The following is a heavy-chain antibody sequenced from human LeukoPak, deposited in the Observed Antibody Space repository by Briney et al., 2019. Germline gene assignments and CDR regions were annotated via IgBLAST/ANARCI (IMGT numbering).Heavy chain of an antibody. CDR3: ARSGYTYGPATVRALYI. CDR1: GFTFSSYA. Sequence: GGSLRLSCVASGFTFSSYAMHWVRQAPGKGLEYVSAISMNGVRTYYADSVKGRFTISRANSTNMLYLQMSSLRAQDTAVYYFARSGYTYGPATVRALYIWGAGRIVPVSS. V-gene: IGHV3-64D*06. CDR2: ISMNGVRT. J-gene: IGHJ3*02. D-gene: IGHD5-18*01.